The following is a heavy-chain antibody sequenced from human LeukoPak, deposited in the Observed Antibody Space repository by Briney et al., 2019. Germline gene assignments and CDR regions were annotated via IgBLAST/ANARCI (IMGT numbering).Heavy chain of an antibody. J-gene: IGHJ5*02. D-gene: IGHD3-22*01. V-gene: IGHV1-69*04. CDR1: GGTFSSYA. CDR3: ARTPKDYYDSSGYYGWFDP. Sequence: ASVKVSCKASGGTFSSYAISWVRQAPGQGLEWMGRIIPIFGIANYAQKLQGRVTITADKSTSTAYMELSSLRSEDTAVYYCARTPKDYYDSSGYYGWFDPWGQGTLVTVS. CDR2: IIPIFGIA.